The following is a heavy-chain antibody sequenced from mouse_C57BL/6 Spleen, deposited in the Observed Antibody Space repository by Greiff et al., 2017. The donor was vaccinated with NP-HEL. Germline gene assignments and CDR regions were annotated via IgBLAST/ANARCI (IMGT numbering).Heavy chain of an antibody. J-gene: IGHJ2*01. Sequence: EADGGLVQPKGSLKLSCAASGFSFNTYAMNWVRQAPGKGLEWVARIRSKSNNYATYYADSVKDRFTISRDDSESMLYLQMNNLKTEDTAMYYCGRHNYGFDYWGQGTTLTVSA. V-gene: IGHV10-1*01. CDR3: GRHNYGFDY. D-gene: IGHD1-1*02. CDR2: IRSKSNNYAT. CDR1: GFSFNTYA.